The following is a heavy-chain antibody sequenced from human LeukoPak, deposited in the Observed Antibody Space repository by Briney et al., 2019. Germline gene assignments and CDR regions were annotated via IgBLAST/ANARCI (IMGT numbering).Heavy chain of an antibody. V-gene: IGHV3-30*02. CDR1: GFTFSSYG. J-gene: IGHJ4*02. Sequence: GGSLILSCAASGFTFSSYGIHWVRQAPGKGLEWVAFIRYDGTNKYYADSVKGRFTISRDNSKNTLYLQMNSLRAEDTAVYYCAKERKTHFYDTSGYPIDYWGQGTLVTVSS. D-gene: IGHD3-22*01. CDR3: AKERKTHFYDTSGYPIDY. CDR2: IRYDGTNK.